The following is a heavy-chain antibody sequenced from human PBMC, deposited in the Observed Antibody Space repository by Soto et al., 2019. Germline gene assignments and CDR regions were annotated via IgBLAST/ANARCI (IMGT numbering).Heavy chain of an antibody. J-gene: IGHJ6*02. CDR3: ARHVRYYDFWSGYYLGYYYGMDV. CDR2: IYPGDSDT. V-gene: IGHV5-51*01. CDR1: GYSFTSYW. Sequence: EVQLVQSGAEVKKPGESLKISCKGSGYSFTSYWIGWVRQMPGKGLEWMGIIYPGDSDTRYSPSFQGQVTISADKSISTAYLQWSSLKASDTAMYYCARHVRYYDFWSGYYLGYYYGMDVWGQGTTVTVSS. D-gene: IGHD3-3*01.